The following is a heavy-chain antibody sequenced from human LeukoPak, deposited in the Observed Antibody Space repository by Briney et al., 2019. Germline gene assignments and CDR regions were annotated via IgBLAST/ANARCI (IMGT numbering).Heavy chain of an antibody. D-gene: IGHD4-17*01. CDR2: IKQDGSEK. V-gene: IGHV3-7*01. Sequence: GGSLRLFCAASGFTFSSYWMSWVRQAPGKGLEWVANIKQDGSEKYYVDSVKGRFTISRDNAKNSLYLQMNSLRAEDTAVYYCARDSRDGDYYYYYYMDVWGKGTTVTVSS. J-gene: IGHJ6*03. CDR3: ARDSRDGDYYYYYYMDV. CDR1: GFTFSSYW.